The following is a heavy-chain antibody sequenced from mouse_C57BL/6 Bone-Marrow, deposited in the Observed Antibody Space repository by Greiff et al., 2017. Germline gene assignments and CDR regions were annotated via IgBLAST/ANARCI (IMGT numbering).Heavy chain of an antibody. J-gene: IGHJ2*01. Sequence: EVQLQQSGPELVKPGASVKISCKASGYSFTGYYMNWVKQSPEKSLEWIGEINPSTGGTTYNQKFKAKATLTVDKSSSTAYMQLKSLTSEDSAVYYCGYGSTIDYWGQGTTRTVSS. D-gene: IGHD1-1*01. CDR3: GYGSTIDY. V-gene: IGHV1-42*01. CDR1: GYSFTGYY. CDR2: INPSTGGT.